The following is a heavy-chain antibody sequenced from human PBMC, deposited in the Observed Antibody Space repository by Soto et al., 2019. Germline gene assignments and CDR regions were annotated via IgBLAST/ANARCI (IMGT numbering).Heavy chain of an antibody. CDR2: IYYSGST. J-gene: IGHJ3*02. D-gene: IGHD3-16*01. V-gene: IGHV4-30-4*02. Sequence: PSETLSLTCTVSGGSISSGDYYWSWIRQPPGKGLEWIGYIYYSGSTYYNPSLKTRLTITKDTSKNQVVLKMTNMDPVDTATYFCAHREGDDYVWGSYKDAFDIWGQGTMVTVSS. CDR3: AHREGDDYVWGSYKDAFDI. CDR1: GGSISSGDYY.